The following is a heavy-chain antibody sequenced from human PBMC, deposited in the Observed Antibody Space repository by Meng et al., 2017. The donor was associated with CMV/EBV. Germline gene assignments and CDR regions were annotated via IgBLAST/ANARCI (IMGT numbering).Heavy chain of an antibody. J-gene: IGHJ6*02. D-gene: IGHD6-6*01. V-gene: IGHV3-73*01. CDR1: GFTFSGSA. Sequence: GGSLRPSCAASGFTFSGSAMHWVRQASGKGLEWVGRIRSKANSYATAYAASVKGRFTISRDDSKNTAYLQMNSLKTEDTAVYYCTRQVDSSSWYYYYYGMDVWGQGTTVTVSS. CDR3: TRQVDSSSWYYYYYGMDV. CDR2: IRSKANSYAT.